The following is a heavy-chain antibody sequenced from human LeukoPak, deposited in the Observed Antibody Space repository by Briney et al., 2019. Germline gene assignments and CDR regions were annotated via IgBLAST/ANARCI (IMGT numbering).Heavy chain of an antibody. CDR1: GFTFSSYG. J-gene: IGHJ4*02. CDR2: IWYDGSNK. Sequence: PGGSLRLSCAASGFTFSSYGMHWVRQAPGKGLEWVAVIWYDGSNKYYADSVKGRFTISRDNSKNTLYLQMNSLRAEDTAVYYCARDLGYDSPIFDYWGQGTLVTVSS. V-gene: IGHV3-33*01. D-gene: IGHD5-12*01. CDR3: ARDLGYDSPIFDY.